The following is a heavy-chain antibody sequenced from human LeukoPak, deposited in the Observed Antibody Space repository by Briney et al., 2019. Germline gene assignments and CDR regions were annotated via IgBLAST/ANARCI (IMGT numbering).Heavy chain of an antibody. CDR3: ARGSESYFQPHLDY. J-gene: IGHJ4*02. D-gene: IGHD1-26*01. CDR1: GFTFSDYY. V-gene: IGHV3-11*06. CDR2: ISSSSDYT. Sequence: GGSLRLSCVASGFTFSDYYMSWIRQAPGKGLEWVSYISSSSDYTNYADSVRGRFTISRDNAKNSLYLQMHSLRAEDTAVYYCARGSESYFQPHLDYWGRGTLVTVSS.